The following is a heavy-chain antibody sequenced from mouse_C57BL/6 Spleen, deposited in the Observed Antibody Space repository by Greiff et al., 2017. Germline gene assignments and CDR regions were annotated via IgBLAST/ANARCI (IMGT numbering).Heavy chain of an antibody. J-gene: IGHJ2*01. V-gene: IGHV1-5*01. CDR1: GYTFTSYW. CDR2: IYPGNSDN. D-gene: IGHD2-4*01. CDR3: TRWDDYGFVC. Sequence: EVLLQESGTVLARPGASVKMSCKTSGYTFTSYWMHWVKQRPGQGLEWIGDIYPGNSDNSYNQKFKGKAKLTAVTSASTAYMELSSLTNEDSAFYYCTRWDDYGFVCWGQGTTLTVSS.